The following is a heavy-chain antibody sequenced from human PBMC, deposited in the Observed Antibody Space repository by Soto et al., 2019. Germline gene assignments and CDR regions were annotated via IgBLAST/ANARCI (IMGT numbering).Heavy chain of an antibody. Sequence: PGESLKISCSASGFSFSESAMHWVRQASGKGLEWVGRIRSKTNGYATAYAASVKGRFTVSRDDSDNTAYLQMDSLEIEDTAVYYCTRAQTRDCSGGTCYDVNWFDPWGQGTQVTVSS. J-gene: IGHJ5*02. D-gene: IGHD2-15*01. V-gene: IGHV3-73*01. CDR3: TRAQTRDCSGGTCYDVNWFDP. CDR2: IRSKTNGYAT. CDR1: GFSFSESA.